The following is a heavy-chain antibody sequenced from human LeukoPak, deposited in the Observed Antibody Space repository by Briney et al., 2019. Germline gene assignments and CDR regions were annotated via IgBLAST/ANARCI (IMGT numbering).Heavy chain of an antibody. Sequence: SETLSLTCTASGYSISSGYYWGWIRQPPGKGLEWIGSIYHSGSTYYNPSLKSRVTISVDTSKNQFSLKLSSVTAADTAVYYCARERLRGSGSLPRGWFDPWGQGTLVTVSS. D-gene: IGHD1-26*01. J-gene: IGHJ5*02. CDR3: ARERLRGSGSLPRGWFDP. CDR1: GYSISSGYY. CDR2: IYHSGST. V-gene: IGHV4-38-2*02.